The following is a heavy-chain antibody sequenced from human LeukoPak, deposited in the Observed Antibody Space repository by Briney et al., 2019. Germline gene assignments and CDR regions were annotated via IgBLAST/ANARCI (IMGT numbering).Heavy chain of an antibody. J-gene: IGHJ4*02. D-gene: IGHD3-10*01. CDR1: GFTFSSYE. CDR3: ARDNHMVRGATSHFDY. CDR2: ISSSGSTI. V-gene: IGHV3-48*03. Sequence: GGSLRLSGAASGFTFSSYEMNWVRQAPGKGLEWVSYISSSGSTIYYADSVKGRLTISRDNAKNSLYLQLNSLRAEDTAVYYCARDNHMVRGATSHFDYWGQGTLVTVSS.